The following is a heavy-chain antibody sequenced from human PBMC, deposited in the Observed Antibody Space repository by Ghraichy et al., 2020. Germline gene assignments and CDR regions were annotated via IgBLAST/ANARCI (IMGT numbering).Heavy chain of an antibody. CDR1: GFTFSSYA. D-gene: IGHD3-16*01. V-gene: IGHV3-23*01. J-gene: IGHJ4*02. CDR2: ISASGGTT. CDR3: AKHPHIRVGGPSCYFDY. Sequence: GGSLRLSCAASGFTFSSYAMSWVRQAPGKGLEWVSGISASGGTTYYADSVKGRFTISRDNSKNTLYLQMNSLRAEDTAIYYCAKHPHIRVGGPSCYFDYWGQGTLVTVSS.